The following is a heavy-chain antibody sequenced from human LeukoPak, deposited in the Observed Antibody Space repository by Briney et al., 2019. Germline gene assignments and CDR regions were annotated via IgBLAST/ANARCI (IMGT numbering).Heavy chain of an antibody. CDR3: AKGKGYCSGGSCGIDAFDI. D-gene: IGHD2-15*01. CDR2: ISGSGGST. V-gene: IGHV3-23*01. CDR1: GFTFSSYA. Sequence: GGSLRLSCAASGFTFSSYAMSWVRQAPGKGLEWVSAISGSGGSTYYADSVKGRFTISRDNSKNTLYLQMNSLRAEDTAVYYCAKGKGYCSGGSCGIDAFDIWGQGTMVTVSS. J-gene: IGHJ3*02.